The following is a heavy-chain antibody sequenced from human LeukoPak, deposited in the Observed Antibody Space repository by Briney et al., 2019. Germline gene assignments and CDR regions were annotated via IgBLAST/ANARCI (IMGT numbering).Heavy chain of an antibody. J-gene: IGHJ3*02. CDR1: GYTFTSYY. CDR2: INHSGGST. V-gene: IGHV1-46*01. CDR3: AREDDSSGYAFDI. Sequence: ASVKVSCKASGYTFTSYYMHWVRQAPAQGLECMGIINHSGGSTSYAQKFQGRVTMTRDTSTSTVYMELSSLRSEDTAVYYCAREDDSSGYAFDIWGQGTMVTVSS. D-gene: IGHD3-22*01.